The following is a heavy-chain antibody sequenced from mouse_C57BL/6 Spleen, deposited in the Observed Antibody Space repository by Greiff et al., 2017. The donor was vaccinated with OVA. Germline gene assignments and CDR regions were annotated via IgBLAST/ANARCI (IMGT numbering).Heavy chain of an antibody. Sequence: VKLQESGPELVKPGASVKISCKASGYAFSSSWMNWVKQRPGKGLEWIGRIYPGDGDTNYNGKFKGKGTLTADKTSSTAYMQLSSLTSEDSAVYFCARSLNWDYFDYWGQGTTLTVSS. J-gene: IGHJ2*01. V-gene: IGHV1-82*01. CDR3: ARSLNWDYFDY. CDR1: GYAFSSSW. D-gene: IGHD4-1*02. CDR2: IYPGDGDT.